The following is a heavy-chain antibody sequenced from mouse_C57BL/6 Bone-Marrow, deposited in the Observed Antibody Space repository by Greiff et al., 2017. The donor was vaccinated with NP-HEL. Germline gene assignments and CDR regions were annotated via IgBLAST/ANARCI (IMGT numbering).Heavy chain of an antibody. Sequence: EVKLMESVAELVRPGASVKLSCTASGFNIKNTYMHWVKQRPEQGLEWIGRIDPANGSTKYAPKFQGKATITADTSSNTAYLQLSSLTSEDTAIYYCARSGHDGLYFDVWGTGTTVTVSS. D-gene: IGHD2-2*01. J-gene: IGHJ1*03. CDR2: IDPANGST. V-gene: IGHV14-3*01. CDR1: GFNIKNTY. CDR3: ARSGHDGLYFDV.